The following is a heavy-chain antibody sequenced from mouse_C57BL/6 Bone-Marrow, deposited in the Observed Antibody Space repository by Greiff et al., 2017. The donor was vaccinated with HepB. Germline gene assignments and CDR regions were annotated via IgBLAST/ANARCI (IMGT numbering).Heavy chain of an antibody. D-gene: IGHD1-1*01. CDR3: AKRGYYYGSSFAY. V-gene: IGHV2-9*01. CDR2: LWGGGST. J-gene: IGHJ3*01. Sequence: QVQLKESGPGLVAPSQSLSITCTVSGFSLTSYGVDWVRQPPGKGLEWLGVLWGGGSTNYNSALMSRLSISKDNSKSQVFVKMNSLQTDDTAMYYCAKRGYYYGSSFAYWGQGTLVTVSA. CDR1: GFSLTSYG.